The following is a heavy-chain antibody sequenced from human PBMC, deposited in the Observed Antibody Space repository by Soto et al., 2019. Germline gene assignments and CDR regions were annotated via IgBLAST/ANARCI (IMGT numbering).Heavy chain of an antibody. V-gene: IGHV3-30-3*01. J-gene: IGHJ6*04. Sequence: VQLVDSGGGVVQPGRSLRLSCAASGFTFSSYAMHWVLQAPGKGLECVAVISYDGSNKYYADSVKGRFTISRDNSKNKLYLQMNSLRAEDTAVYYCASDDSSGWSDYYYGMDVWCEGNTVTVSS. CDR2: ISYDGSNK. D-gene: IGHD6-19*01. CDR3: ASDDSSGWSDYYYGMDV. CDR1: GFTFSSYA.